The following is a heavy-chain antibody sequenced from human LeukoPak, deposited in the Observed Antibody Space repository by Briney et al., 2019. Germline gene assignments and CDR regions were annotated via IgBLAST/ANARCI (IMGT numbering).Heavy chain of an antibody. CDR3: ARAPRSQGWYFDL. CDR1: GGSISGYY. V-gene: IGHV4-34*01. Sequence: SETLSLTCTVSGGSISGYYWSWIRQPPGKGLEWIGEINHSGSINYNPSLKSRVTISVDTSMNQFSLKLSSVTAADTAVYYCARAPRSQGWYFDLWGRGTLVTVSS. J-gene: IGHJ2*01. CDR2: INHSGSI.